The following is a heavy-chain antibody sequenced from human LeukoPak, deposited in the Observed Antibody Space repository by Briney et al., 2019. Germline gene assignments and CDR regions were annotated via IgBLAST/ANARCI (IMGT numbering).Heavy chain of an antibody. CDR1: GFTVSSNY. CDR3: ARALLYSGYPPN. Sequence: PGGSLRLSCAASGFTVSSNYMSWVRQAPGKGLEWVSVIYSGGSTYYADSVKGRFTIFRDKSKNTLYLQMNSLRAEDTAVYYCARALLYSGYPPNWGQGTLVTVSS. D-gene: IGHD5-12*01. V-gene: IGHV3-66*01. J-gene: IGHJ4*02. CDR2: IYSGGST.